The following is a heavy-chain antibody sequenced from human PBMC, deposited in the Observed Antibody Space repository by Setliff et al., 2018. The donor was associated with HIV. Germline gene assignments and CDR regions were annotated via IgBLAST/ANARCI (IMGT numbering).Heavy chain of an antibody. D-gene: IGHD2-21*02. CDR1: GGPFSNHY. CDR3: ARGGDWTLDY. J-gene: IGHJ4*02. CDR2: INPSEST. Sequence: SETLSLTCAVYGGPFSNHYWTWIRQPPGKGLEWIGEINPSESTHYNPSLKSRVTISVDTSKNQFSLILTSVTAADTAVYYCARGGDWTLDYWGRGSLVTVSS. V-gene: IGHV4-34*01.